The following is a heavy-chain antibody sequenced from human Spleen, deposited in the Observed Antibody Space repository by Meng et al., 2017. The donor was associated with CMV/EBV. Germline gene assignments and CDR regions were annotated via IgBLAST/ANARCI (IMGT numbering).Heavy chain of an antibody. V-gene: IGHV3-73*01. Sequence: GGSLRLSCAASGFTFSDHYMDWVRQASGKGLEWVGRIRTKSNGYAAEYGASVKGRFTVSRDDSQNTAYLQMDSLKIEDTAVYYCTRLWSTGGFDPWGQGTLVTVSS. D-gene: IGHD2-2*01. J-gene: IGHJ5*02. CDR2: IRTKSNGYAA. CDR3: TRLWSTGGFDP. CDR1: GFTFSDHY.